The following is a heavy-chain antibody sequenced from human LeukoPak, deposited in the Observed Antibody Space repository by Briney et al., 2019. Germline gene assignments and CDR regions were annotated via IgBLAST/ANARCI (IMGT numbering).Heavy chain of an antibody. Sequence: GGSLRLSCAASGFTFSDYNMRWIRQVPGKGLEWVSSISRSGSTKYYADSVKGRFTISRDNAKNSLFLQMNSLRAEDTAVYYCARDKAPLYYDSSGWLDYWGQGTLVTVSS. J-gene: IGHJ4*02. CDR1: GFTFSDYN. V-gene: IGHV3-11*04. CDR3: ARDKAPLYYDSSGWLDY. D-gene: IGHD3-22*01. CDR2: ISRSGSTK.